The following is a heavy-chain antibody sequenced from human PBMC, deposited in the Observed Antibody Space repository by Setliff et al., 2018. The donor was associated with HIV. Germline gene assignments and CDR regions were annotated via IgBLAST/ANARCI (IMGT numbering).Heavy chain of an antibody. D-gene: IGHD3-9*01. V-gene: IGHV4-31*03. J-gene: IGHJ4*02. CDR3: AGGRYFRDIRDSRFDF. Sequence: SETLSLTCSVSGVSITTDGYYWSWIRHYPGKGLEWIGYMYHSGSTYYNASLASRLIMSLDPSKNQFSLKLNSMTAADTAMYYCAGGRYFRDIRDSRFDFWGRGMLVTVSS. CDR1: GVSITTDGYY. CDR2: MYHSGST.